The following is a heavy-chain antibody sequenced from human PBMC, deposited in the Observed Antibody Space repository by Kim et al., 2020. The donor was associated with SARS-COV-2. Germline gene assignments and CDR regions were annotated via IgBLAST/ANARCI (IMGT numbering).Heavy chain of an antibody. CDR1: GFTFSSCA. CDR2: ISYDGSNK. V-gene: IGHV3-30-3*01. J-gene: IGHJ6*02. CDR3: ARDPCSRPRGITYSYYGMDV. D-gene: IGHD3-10*01. Sequence: GGSLRLSCAASGFTFSSCALHWVRQAPGKWLEWVAVISYDGSNKDYADSVKGRFTIYRNNYKNTLYLQMNSLRAEDKALYYCARDPCSRPRGITYSYYGMDVWGQGTTVTVS.